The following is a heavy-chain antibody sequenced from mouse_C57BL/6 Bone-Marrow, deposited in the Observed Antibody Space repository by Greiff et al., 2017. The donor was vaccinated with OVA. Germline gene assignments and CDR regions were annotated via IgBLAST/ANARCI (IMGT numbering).Heavy chain of an antibody. V-gene: IGHV1-19*01. J-gene: IGHJ1*03. CDR3: ARGQRGYFEV. Sequence: EVQLQQSGPVLVKPGASVKMSCKASGYTFTDYYMNWVKQSHGKSLEWIGVINPYNGGTSYNQKFKGKATLTVDKSSSTAYMELNSLTSEDSAVYYCARGQRGYFEVWGTGTTVTVSS. CDR1: GYTFTDYY. D-gene: IGHD3-3*01. CDR2: INPYNGGT.